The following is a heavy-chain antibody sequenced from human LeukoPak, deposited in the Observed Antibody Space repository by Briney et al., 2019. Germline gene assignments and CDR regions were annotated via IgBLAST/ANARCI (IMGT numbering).Heavy chain of an antibody. CDR2: IYYSGTT. Sequence: SETLSLTCTVSGGSISSYYWGWIRQPPGKGLESIGIIYYSGTTYYNPSLKSRLTISVDTSNNQFSLKLSSVTAADTAVYYCVRQVRYCSGGTCYRHFDYWGQGTLVTVSS. J-gene: IGHJ4*02. CDR1: GGSISSYY. CDR3: VRQVRYCSGGTCYRHFDY. V-gene: IGHV4-39*01. D-gene: IGHD2-15*01.